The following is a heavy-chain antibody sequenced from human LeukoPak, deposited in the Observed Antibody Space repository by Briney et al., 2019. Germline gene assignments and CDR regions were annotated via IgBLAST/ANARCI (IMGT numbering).Heavy chain of an antibody. Sequence: AGGSLRLSCAASGFTFSSYGMHWVRQAPGKGLEWVAVIWYDGSNKYYADSVKGRFTISRDNSKNTLYLQMNSLRAEDTAVYYCAKDRSQRGSLDYWGRGTLVTVSS. CDR1: GFTFSSYG. CDR3: AKDRSQRGSLDY. D-gene: IGHD5-12*01. V-gene: IGHV3-33*06. J-gene: IGHJ4*02. CDR2: IWYDGSNK.